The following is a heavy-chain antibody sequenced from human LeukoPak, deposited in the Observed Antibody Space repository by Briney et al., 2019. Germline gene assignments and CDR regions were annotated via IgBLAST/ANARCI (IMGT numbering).Heavy chain of an antibody. V-gene: IGHV1-46*03. J-gene: IGHJ3*02. CDR2: INPSGGST. CDR1: GYTFTSYY. Sequence: ASVKVSCKASGYTFTSYYMHWVRQAPGQGLEWMGIINPSGGSTSYAQKFQGRVTMTRDTSTSTVYMELSSLRSEDTAVYYCARGTGSYYDLDAFDIWGQGTMVTVSS. CDR3: ARGTGSYYDLDAFDI. D-gene: IGHD3-10*01.